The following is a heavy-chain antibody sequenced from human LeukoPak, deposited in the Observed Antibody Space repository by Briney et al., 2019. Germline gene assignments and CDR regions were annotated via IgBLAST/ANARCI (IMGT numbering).Heavy chain of an antibody. CDR2: TSYDGSNK. CDR3: AKGGESSGCYGGPDY. Sequence: GRSLRLSCAASGFTFSSYGMHWVRQAPGKGLEWVAVTSYDGSNKYYADSVKGRFSISRDNSKNTLYLQMNSLRAEDTAVYYCAKGGESSGCYGGPDYWGQGILVTVSS. V-gene: IGHV3-30*18. D-gene: IGHD6-19*01. CDR1: GFTFSSYG. J-gene: IGHJ4*02.